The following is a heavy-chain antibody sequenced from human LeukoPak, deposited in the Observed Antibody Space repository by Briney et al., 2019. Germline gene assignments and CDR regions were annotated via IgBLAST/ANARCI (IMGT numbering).Heavy chain of an antibody. V-gene: IGHV3-66*02. CDR1: GFTVSGHD. D-gene: IGHD5-24*01. CDR2: IYSGGST. J-gene: IGHJ4*02. Sequence: GGSLRLSCAASGFTVSGHDISWVRQAPGRGPEWVSLIYSGGSTHHAGSVKGRFTISRDNSKNTVSLQMNSLRTEDTAVYYCATRPIRDGYNYWGQGTLVTVSS. CDR3: ATRPIRDGYNY.